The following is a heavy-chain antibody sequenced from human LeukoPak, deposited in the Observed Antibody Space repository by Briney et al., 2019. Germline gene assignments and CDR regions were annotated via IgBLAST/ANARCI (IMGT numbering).Heavy chain of an antibody. CDR1: GGSFSGYY. Sequence: PSETLSLTCAVYGGSFSGYYWSWIRQPPGKGLEWIGEINHSGSTNYNPSLKSRVTMSVDTSKNQFSLKLSSVTAADTAVYYCARARSITIFGVVISESVRFDPWGQGTLVTVSS. CDR3: ARARSITIFGVVISESVRFDP. CDR2: INHSGST. D-gene: IGHD3-3*01. V-gene: IGHV4-34*01. J-gene: IGHJ5*02.